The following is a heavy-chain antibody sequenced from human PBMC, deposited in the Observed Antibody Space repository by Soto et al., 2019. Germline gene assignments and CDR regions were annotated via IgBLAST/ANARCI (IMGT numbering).Heavy chain of an antibody. V-gene: IGHV4-59*08. CDR3: ARAKKITYRPIDS. D-gene: IGHD3-10*01. J-gene: IGHJ5*01. CDR1: GGSISGYY. CDR2: IYYSGST. Sequence: SETLSLTCTVSGGSISGYYWNWIRQPPGKGLEYIGYIYYSGSTNYNPSLKSRLFISVDRSKNQFSLKLSSVTAADTAVYYCARAKKITYRPIDSWGQGILVTVSS.